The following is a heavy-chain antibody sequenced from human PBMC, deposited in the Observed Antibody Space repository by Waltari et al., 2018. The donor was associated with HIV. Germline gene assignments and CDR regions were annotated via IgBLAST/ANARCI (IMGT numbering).Heavy chain of an antibody. CDR1: GYTFTSYN. Sequence: QVQLVQSGAEVKKPGASVKVSCKASGYTFTSYNIYWVRQAPGQGLEWMGWMNTNTGDTAYARKFQGRVTMTRNTSMSTAYMELSSLRSEDTAVYYCARVRRPSGSYYLSYWGQGTVVTVSS. V-gene: IGHV1-8*01. CDR2: MNTNTGDT. D-gene: IGHD1-26*01. CDR3: ARVRRPSGSYYLSY. J-gene: IGHJ4*02.